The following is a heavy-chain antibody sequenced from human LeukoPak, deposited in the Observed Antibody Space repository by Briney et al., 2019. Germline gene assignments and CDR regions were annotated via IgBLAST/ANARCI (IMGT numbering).Heavy chain of an antibody. CDR2: ISVSGGST. CDR1: GFTFSSYA. Sequence: GGSLRLSCAASGFTFSSYAMSWVREAPGKGLEWVSAISVSGGSTYYADSVKGRFTISRDNSKNTLYLQMNSLRAEDTAVYSCAKFPNDYGDPGAPDYWGQGTLVTVSS. V-gene: IGHV3-23*01. D-gene: IGHD4-17*01. CDR3: AKFPNDYGDPGAPDY. J-gene: IGHJ4*02.